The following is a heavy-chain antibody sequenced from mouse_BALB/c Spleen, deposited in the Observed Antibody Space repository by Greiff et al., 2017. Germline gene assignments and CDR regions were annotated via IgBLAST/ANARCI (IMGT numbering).Heavy chain of an antibody. CDR3: AREVNYGYVRGSNAMDY. D-gene: IGHD1-2*01. V-gene: IGHV2-9*02. CDR1: GFSLTSYG. J-gene: IGHJ4*01. CDR2: IWAGGST. Sequence: VQLQESGPGLVAPSQSLSITCTVSGFSLTSYGVHWVRQPPGKGLEWLGVIWAGGSTNYNSALMSRLSISKDNSKSQVFLKMNSLQTDDTAMYYCAREVNYGYVRGSNAMDYWGEGTSVTVSS.